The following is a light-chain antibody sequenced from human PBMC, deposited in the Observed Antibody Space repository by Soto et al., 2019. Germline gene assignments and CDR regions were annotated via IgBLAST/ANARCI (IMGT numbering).Light chain of an antibody. V-gene: IGKV3-20*01. J-gene: IGKJ4*01. CDR1: QSVSSSY. CDR2: GAS. Sequence: EIVLTQCPGTLSLSPGERATLSCRASQSVSSSYLAWYQQKPGQAPRLLIYGASSRATGIPDRFSGSGSGTDLTLTISRLEPEDFAVYYCQQYGRPPLLTFGGGTKVEIK. CDR3: QQYGRPPLLT.